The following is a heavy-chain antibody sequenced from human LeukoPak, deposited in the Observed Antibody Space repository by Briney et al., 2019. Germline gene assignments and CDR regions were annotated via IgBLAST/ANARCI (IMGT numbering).Heavy chain of an antibody. CDR3: ARVHYPYSSGYYYSYFDY. J-gene: IGHJ4*02. V-gene: IGHV3-11*01. CDR1: GFTFSDYY. CDR2: ISSSGSII. Sequence: GGSLRLSCAAAGFTFSDYYMSWVRQAPGKGLEWVSYISSSGSIIYYAYSVKGRFTISRDNAKNSLYLQMNRLRAEDTAVYYCARVHYPYSSGYYYSYFDYWGQGTLVTVSS. D-gene: IGHD3-22*01.